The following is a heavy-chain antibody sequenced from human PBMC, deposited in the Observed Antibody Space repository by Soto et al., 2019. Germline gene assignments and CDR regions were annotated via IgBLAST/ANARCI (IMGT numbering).Heavy chain of an antibody. Sequence: GGSLRLSCAAGGFTLSNYAMHWVRQASGKGLEWGAIISYDGSSKYYADSVKGLFTISRDNSNNTLYLQMNSLRAEDTAVYCCARVVGGAPHHDAFEIWGQETMVNIS. CDR3: ARVVGGAPHHDAFEI. CDR2: ISYDGSSK. V-gene: IGHV3-30-3*01. CDR1: GFTLSNYA. J-gene: IGHJ3*02. D-gene: IGHD3-16*01.